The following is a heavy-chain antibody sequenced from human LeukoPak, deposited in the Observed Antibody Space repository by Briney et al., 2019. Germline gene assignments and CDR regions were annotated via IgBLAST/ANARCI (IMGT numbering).Heavy chain of an antibody. Sequence: SGGSLRLSCAVSGFTFSSYGMHWVRQAPAQGLEWLAYIRHDGNNKYYANSVKGRFTISRDNSKNTLYLQMNSLRAEDTAVYYCAKESGSSWYRDHDYWGQGTLVTVSS. V-gene: IGHV3-30*02. CDR2: IRHDGNNK. J-gene: IGHJ4*02. D-gene: IGHD6-13*01. CDR1: GFTFSSYG. CDR3: AKESGSSWYRDHDY.